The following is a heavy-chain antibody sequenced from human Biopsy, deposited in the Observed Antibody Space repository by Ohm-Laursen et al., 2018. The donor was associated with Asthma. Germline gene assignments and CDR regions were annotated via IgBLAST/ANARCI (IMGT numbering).Heavy chain of an antibody. Sequence: TLSLTCTVPGGSINNSYWSWIRQPPGKGLESIGHVYYSGSTNYNPSLKSRVTISIDASKNQFSLKLTSVTAADTAVYYCARGVDRVTGLLDHFDSWGQGTLVTVSS. V-gene: IGHV4-59*01. CDR3: ARGVDRVTGLLDHFDS. J-gene: IGHJ4*02. CDR2: VYYSGST. D-gene: IGHD2-21*02. CDR1: GGSINNSY.